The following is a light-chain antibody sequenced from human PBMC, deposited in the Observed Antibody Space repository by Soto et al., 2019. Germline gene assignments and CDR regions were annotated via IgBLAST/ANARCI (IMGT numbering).Light chain of an antibody. Sequence: SSDVGGYDFVSWYRHHPGKAPKLLLYDVTERPSGVPDRFSGSKSGNTASLTISGLQTEDEADYYCCSYAGIYTLYVFGTGTKVTVL. CDR1: SSDVGGYDF. V-gene: IGLV2-11*01. CDR2: DVT. CDR3: CSYAGIYTLYV. J-gene: IGLJ1*01.